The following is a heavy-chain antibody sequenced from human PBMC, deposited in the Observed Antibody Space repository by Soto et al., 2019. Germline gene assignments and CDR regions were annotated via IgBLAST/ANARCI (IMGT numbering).Heavy chain of an antibody. CDR2: VYYSGST. V-gene: IGHV4-30-4*01. CDR3: GSSSSERDFDY. CDR1: GGSISSGDYY. D-gene: IGHD6-6*01. J-gene: IGHJ4*02. Sequence: QVQLQESGPGLVKPSQTLSLTCTVSGGSISSGDYYWSWIPQPPGKGLEWIGYVYYSGSTYYNPSVKGRVNISGDTSKNQFSLKLSSVTAADTAVYYCGSSSSERDFDYWGQGTLVTVSS.